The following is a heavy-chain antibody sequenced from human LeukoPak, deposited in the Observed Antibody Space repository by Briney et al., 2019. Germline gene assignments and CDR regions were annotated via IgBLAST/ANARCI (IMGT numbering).Heavy chain of an antibody. J-gene: IGHJ3*02. Sequence: PSETLSLTCTVSGGSISSSSYYWGWIRQPPGKGLEWIGSIYYSGSTYYNPSLKSRVTISVDTSRNQFSLKLSSVTAADTAVYYCARKLLHDAFDIWGQGTMVTVSS. CDR2: IYYSGST. CDR3: ARKLLHDAFDI. D-gene: IGHD3-10*01. CDR1: GGSISSSSYY. V-gene: IGHV4-39*01.